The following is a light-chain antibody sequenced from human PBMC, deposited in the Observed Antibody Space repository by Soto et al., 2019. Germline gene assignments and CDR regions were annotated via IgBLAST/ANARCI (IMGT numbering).Light chain of an antibody. CDR2: LAS. CDR1: QGISSY. CDR3: QQHDYSRT. V-gene: IGKV1-9*01. J-gene: IGKJ1*01. Sequence: IQLTQSPSSLSASVGDRVTITCRASQGISSYLAWYQQKPGKAPKLLIYLASTLQSGVPSSFIGSGSGTDFSLTISSLQPEDVATYYCQQHDYSRTFGQGTKVDIK.